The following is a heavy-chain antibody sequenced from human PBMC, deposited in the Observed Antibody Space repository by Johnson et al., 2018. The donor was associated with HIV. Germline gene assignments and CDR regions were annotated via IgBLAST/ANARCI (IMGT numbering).Heavy chain of an antibody. J-gene: IGHJ3*01. CDR2: IRYDGSNK. CDR3: ARGGKSYYGAFDV. Sequence: QVQLVESGGGVVQPGGSLRLSCEVSGFTFSNYGMHWVRQAPGKGLEWVAFIRYDGSNKYYADSVKGRFTIFRDNSKNTLYLQMNSLRAEDTAVYYCARGGKSYYGAFDVWGQGTMVTVSS. CDR1: GFTFSNYG. V-gene: IGHV3-30*02. D-gene: IGHD3-10*01.